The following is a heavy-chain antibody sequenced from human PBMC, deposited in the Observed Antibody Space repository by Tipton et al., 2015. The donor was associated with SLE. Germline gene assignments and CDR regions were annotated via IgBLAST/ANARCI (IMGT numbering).Heavy chain of an antibody. CDR2: LYASGST. J-gene: IGHJ6*03. CDR3: ARDQTRWLDYYYYYYMDV. V-gene: IGHV4-61*09. D-gene: IGHD3-9*01. Sequence: LRLSCTVSGGSISSGSYSWSWIRQPAGKGLEWIGHLYASGSTNYNPSLKSRVTISLDTSKNQLSLRLTSVSAADTAVYYCARDQTRWLDYYYYYYMDVWGKGTTVTVSS. CDR1: GGSISSGSYS.